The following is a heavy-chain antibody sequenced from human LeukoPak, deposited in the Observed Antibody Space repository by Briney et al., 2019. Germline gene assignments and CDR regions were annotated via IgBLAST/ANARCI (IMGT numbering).Heavy chain of an antibody. CDR3: AKDLRSAYTYGQDFDY. D-gene: IGHD5-18*01. V-gene: IGHV3-30*02. CDR1: RFTFSSYG. CDR2: IRYDGSNK. Sequence: GGSLRLSCAASRFTFSSYGIHWVRQAPGKGLEWVAFIRYDGSNKYYADSVKGRFTISRDYSKNTLYLQMNGLRADDTAVYYCAKDLRSAYTYGQDFDYWGQGTLVTVSS. J-gene: IGHJ4*02.